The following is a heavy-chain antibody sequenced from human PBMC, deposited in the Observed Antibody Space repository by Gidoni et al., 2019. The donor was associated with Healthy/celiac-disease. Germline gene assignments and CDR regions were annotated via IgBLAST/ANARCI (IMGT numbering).Heavy chain of an antibody. D-gene: IGHD1-1*01. CDR2: IKPACSEK. CDR3: ARDLRLEYYYYYYGMDV. Sequence: EVQMVESGGGWVQPGGALRLSGEASGVAISRYGMCGVRQAPGKGLAWVANIKPACSEKYYVDSVKGRFTISRANAQNSLYLQMTSLSAEDTAVYYCARDLRLEYYYYYYGMDVWGQGTTVTVSS. V-gene: IGHV3-7*01. J-gene: IGHJ6*02. CDR1: GVAISRYG.